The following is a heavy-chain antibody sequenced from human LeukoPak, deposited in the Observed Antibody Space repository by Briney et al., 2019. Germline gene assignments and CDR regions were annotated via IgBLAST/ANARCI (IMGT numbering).Heavy chain of an antibody. CDR2: INAGNGNT. Sequence: RASVKVSCKASGYTFTSYAMHWVRQAPGQRLERMGWINAGNGNTKYSQKFQGRVTITRDTSASTAYMELSSLRSEDTAVYYCARDRIRRITIFGVVTALDYWGQGTLVTVSS. CDR1: GYTFTSYA. D-gene: IGHD3-3*01. V-gene: IGHV1-3*01. CDR3: ARDRIRRITIFGVVTALDY. J-gene: IGHJ4*02.